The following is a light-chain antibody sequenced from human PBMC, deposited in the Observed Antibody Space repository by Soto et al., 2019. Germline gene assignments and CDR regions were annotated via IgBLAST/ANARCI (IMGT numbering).Light chain of an antibody. J-gene: IGKJ5*01. CDR2: GAS. V-gene: IGKV1-12*01. Sequence: DIQMTQSPSFVSASVGDRVTITCRAGQGISRWLAWYQQRPGKAPELLIYGASSLQSGVPSRFSGSGSGTDLTLTISSLQPEDFASYYWQQSNSFPLTFGQGTRLEIK. CDR3: QQSNSFPLT. CDR1: QGISRW.